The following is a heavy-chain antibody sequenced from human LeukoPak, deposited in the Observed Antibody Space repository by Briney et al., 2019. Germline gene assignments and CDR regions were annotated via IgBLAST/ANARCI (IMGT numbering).Heavy chain of an antibody. CDR1: GYTFTSYY. Sequence: ASVKVSCKASGYTFTSYYMHWVRQAPGQGLEWMGIINPSGGSTSYAQKFQGRVTITTDESTSTAYMELSSLRSEDTAVYYCARGSYSYGSAFDIWGQGTMVTVSS. CDR3: ARGSYSYGSAFDI. V-gene: IGHV1-46*01. D-gene: IGHD5-18*01. J-gene: IGHJ3*02. CDR2: INPSGGST.